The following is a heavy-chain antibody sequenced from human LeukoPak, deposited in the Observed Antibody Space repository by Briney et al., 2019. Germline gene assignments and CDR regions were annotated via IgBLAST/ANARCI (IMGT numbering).Heavy chain of an antibody. J-gene: IGHJ2*01. CDR3: ARTRTGASYWYFDL. D-gene: IGHD1-1*01. Sequence: SETLSLTCTVSGGSISSGDYYWGWIRQPPGKGLEWIGSIYYSGSTYYNPSLKSRVTISVDTSKNQFSLKLSSVTAADTAVYYCARTRTGASYWYFDLWGRGTLVTVSS. CDR1: GGSISSGDYY. CDR2: IYYSGST. V-gene: IGHV4-39*01.